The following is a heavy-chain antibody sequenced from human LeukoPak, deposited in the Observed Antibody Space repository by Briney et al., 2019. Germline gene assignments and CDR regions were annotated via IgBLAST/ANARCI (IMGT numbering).Heavy chain of an antibody. V-gene: IGHV3-7*01. CDR1: GFTFSSYW. CDR2: IKQDGSEK. J-gene: IGHJ5*02. Sequence: GGSLRLSCAASGFTFSSYWMSWVRQAPGKGLEWVANIKQDGSEKYYVDSVKGRFTISRDNAKNSLYLQMNSLRAEDTAVYYCASVRGSGYPFLFDPWGQGTLVTVSS. CDR3: ASVRGSGYPFLFDP. D-gene: IGHD3-22*01.